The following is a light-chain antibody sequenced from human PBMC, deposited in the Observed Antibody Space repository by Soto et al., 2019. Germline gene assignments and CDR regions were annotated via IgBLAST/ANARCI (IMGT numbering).Light chain of an antibody. CDR3: QQYGSSPPYT. CDR1: QSVSNKY. Sequence: EVVLTQSPGTLSLAAGERATLSCRASQSVSNKYLAWYQQKPGQAPRLLIFGSSDRATGIPDRFSGSGSGTDFTLTISRLEPADFAVYYCQQYGSSPPYTFGQGTKLEIK. J-gene: IGKJ2*01. CDR2: GSS. V-gene: IGKV3-20*01.